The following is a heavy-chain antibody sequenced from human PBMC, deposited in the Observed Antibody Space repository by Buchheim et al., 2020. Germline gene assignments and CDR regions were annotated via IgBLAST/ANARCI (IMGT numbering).Heavy chain of an antibody. J-gene: IGHJ6*02. D-gene: IGHD2-21*02. V-gene: IGHV3-33*01. CDR2: IWYDGSNK. CDR3: ARDRTYCGGDCYFLDYYYGMDV. Sequence: QVQLVESGGGVVQPGRSLRLSCAASGFTFSSYGMHWVRQAPGKGLERVAVIWYDGSNKYYADSVKGRFTISRDNSKNTLYLQMNSLRAEDTAVYYCARDRTYCGGDCYFLDYYYGMDVWGQGTT. CDR1: GFTFSSYG.